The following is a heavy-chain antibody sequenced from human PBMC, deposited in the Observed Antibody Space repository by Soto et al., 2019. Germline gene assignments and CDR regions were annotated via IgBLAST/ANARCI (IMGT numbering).Heavy chain of an antibody. CDR2: IYWDDDK. Sequence: QITLKESGPTLVKPTQTLTLTCTFSGFSLSTSGVGVGWIRQPPGKSLEWLAIIYWDDDKRYSPYLKSRLTITKDTSKNQVVLTMTNMDPVDTATYYCAHGYGMDVWGQGTTVTVSS. CDR1: GFSLSTSGVG. V-gene: IGHV2-5*02. J-gene: IGHJ6*02. CDR3: AHGYGMDV.